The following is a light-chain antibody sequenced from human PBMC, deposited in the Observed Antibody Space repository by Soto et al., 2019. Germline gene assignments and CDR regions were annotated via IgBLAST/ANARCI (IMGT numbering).Light chain of an antibody. CDR3: CSVAVTSHG. J-gene: IGLJ1*01. Sequence: QSALTQPRSVSGSPGQSVTISCTGTSSDVGGYDFVSWYQQHPGKAPKLLIYAVTKRPSGVPDRFSGSKSGNTASLTISGLQAEDEADYYCCSVAVTSHGFGTGTKLTVL. CDR2: AVT. V-gene: IGLV2-11*01. CDR1: SSDVGGYDF.